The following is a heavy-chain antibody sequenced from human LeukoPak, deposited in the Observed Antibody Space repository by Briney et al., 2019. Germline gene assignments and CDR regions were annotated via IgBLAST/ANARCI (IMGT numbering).Heavy chain of an antibody. CDR3: ARTRGGAAGTWDY. J-gene: IGHJ4*02. D-gene: IGHD6-13*01. CDR2: IIPIFGTA. CDR1: GGTFSSYA. V-gene: IGHV1-69*13. Sequence: SVKVSCKASGGTFSSYAISWVRQAPGQGLEWMGGIIPIFGTANYAQKFEGRVTITADESTSTAYMELSSLRSEDTAVYYCARTRGGAAGTWDYWGQGTLVTVSS.